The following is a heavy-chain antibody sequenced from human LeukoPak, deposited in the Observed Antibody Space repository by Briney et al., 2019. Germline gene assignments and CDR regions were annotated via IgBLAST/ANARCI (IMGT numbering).Heavy chain of an antibody. CDR3: AREVGSHAIDY. V-gene: IGHV1-18*01. Sequence: ASVKVSCKASRYTFTSYGTSWVRQATGQGLEWIGWISAYNGNTPYAQKLQGRVTMNPYTSTRTAYLELRSLRPDHTALYYCAREVGSHAIDYWGKGTLVNVSS. CDR1: RYTFTSYG. CDR2: ISAYNGNT. D-gene: IGHD1-26*01. J-gene: IGHJ4*02.